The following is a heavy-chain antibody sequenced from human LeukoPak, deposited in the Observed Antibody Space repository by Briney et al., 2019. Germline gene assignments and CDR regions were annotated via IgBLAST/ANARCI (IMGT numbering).Heavy chain of an antibody. Sequence: GGSLRLSCAASGFTFSSYSMNWVRQAPGKGLEWVSSISSSSSYIYYADSVKGRFTISRDNAKNSLYLQMNSLRAEDTAAYYCAREEGFGELFTGYYGMDVWGQGTTVTVSS. V-gene: IGHV3-21*01. CDR1: GFTFSSYS. CDR3: AREEGFGELFTGYYGMDV. D-gene: IGHD3-10*01. J-gene: IGHJ6*02. CDR2: ISSSSSYI.